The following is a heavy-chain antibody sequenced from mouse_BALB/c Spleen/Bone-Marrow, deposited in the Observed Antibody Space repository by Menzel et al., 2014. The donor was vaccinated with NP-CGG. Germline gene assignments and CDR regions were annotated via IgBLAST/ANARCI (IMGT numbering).Heavy chain of an antibody. CDR2: ISNGGGST. Sequence: EVQLVESGGGLVQPGGSLKLSCAASGFTFSSCTTSWVRQTPEKRLEWVAYISNGGGSTYYPDTVKGRFTISRDNAKNTLYLQMSSLKSEDTAMYYCARPLYYDYDGFAYWGQGTLVTVSA. CDR3: ARPLYYDYDGFAY. V-gene: IGHV5-12-2*01. J-gene: IGHJ3*01. CDR1: GFTFSSCT. D-gene: IGHD2-4*01.